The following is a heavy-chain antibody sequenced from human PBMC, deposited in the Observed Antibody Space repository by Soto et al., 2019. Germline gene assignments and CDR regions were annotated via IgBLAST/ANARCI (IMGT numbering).Heavy chain of an antibody. Sequence: ESLKISCKGSGYSFTSYWIRWVRQMPGKGLEWMGRIDPSDSYTNYSPSFQGHVTISADKSISTAYLQWSSLKASDTAMYYCARHEAAAALIYGMDVWGQGTTVTVSS. D-gene: IGHD6-13*01. CDR3: ARHEAAAALIYGMDV. CDR2: IDPSDSYT. CDR1: GYSFTSYW. J-gene: IGHJ6*02. V-gene: IGHV5-10-1*01.